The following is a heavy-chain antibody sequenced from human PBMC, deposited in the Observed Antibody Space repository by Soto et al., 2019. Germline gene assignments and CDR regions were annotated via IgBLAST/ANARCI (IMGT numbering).Heavy chain of an antibody. CDR1: GYTFTGYY. Sequence: GASVKVSCKASGYTFTGYYMHWVRQAPGQGLEWMGWINPNSGGTNYAQKFQGRVTMTRGTSISTAYMELSRLRSDDTAVYYCARDRASYDFWSGYYTRANRNFDYWGQGTLVTVSS. V-gene: IGHV1-2*02. CDR2: INPNSGGT. D-gene: IGHD3-3*01. CDR3: ARDRASYDFWSGYYTRANRNFDY. J-gene: IGHJ4*02.